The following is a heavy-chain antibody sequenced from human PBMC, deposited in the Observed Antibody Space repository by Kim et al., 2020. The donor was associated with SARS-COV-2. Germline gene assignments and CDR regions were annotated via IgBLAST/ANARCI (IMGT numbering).Heavy chain of an antibody. J-gene: IGHJ4*02. CDR3: ARGATILGVLSADWFLDY. V-gene: IGHV4-59*01. CDR2: IYYSGST. Sequence: SETLSLTCTVSGGFISSYYWNWIRQPPGKGLEWIGYIYYSGSTNYNPSLKSRVTISVDTSKNQFSLKLRSVTVADMAVYYCARGATILGVLSADWFLDYWGQGTLVPVSS. CDR1: GGFISSYY. D-gene: IGHD3-3*01.